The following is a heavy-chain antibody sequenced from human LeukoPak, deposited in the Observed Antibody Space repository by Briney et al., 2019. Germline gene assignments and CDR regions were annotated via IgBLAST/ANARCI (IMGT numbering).Heavy chain of an antibody. D-gene: IGHD3-10*01. Sequence: SETLSLTCAVYGGSFSGYYWSWIRQPPGKGLEWIGETNHSGSTNYNPSLKSRVTISVDTSKNQFSLKLSSVTAADTAVYYCARGLPRYGSGSYTREDWGQGTLVTVSS. J-gene: IGHJ4*02. V-gene: IGHV4-34*01. CDR1: GGSFSGYY. CDR3: ARGLPRYGSGSYTRED. CDR2: TNHSGST.